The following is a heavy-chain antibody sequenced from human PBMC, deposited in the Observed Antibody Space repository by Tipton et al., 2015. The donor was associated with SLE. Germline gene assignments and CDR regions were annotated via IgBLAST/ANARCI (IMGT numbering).Heavy chain of an antibody. J-gene: IGHJ3*02. V-gene: IGHV3-23*01. CDR1: GFTFSIYA. CDR3: AKVMDTDMIYDAFDI. D-gene: IGHD5-18*01. CDR2: ISGGGGST. Sequence: SLRLSCAPSGFTFSIYAMNWVRQAPGKGLEWVSAISGGGGSTYYADSVKGRFTISRENSKNTLYLQMNSLRAEDTAVYYCAKVMDTDMIYDAFDIWGQGTMVTVSS.